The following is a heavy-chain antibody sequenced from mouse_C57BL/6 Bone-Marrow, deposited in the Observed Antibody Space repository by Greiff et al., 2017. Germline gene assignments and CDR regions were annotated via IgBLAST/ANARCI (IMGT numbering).Heavy chain of an antibody. Sequence: EVQGVESGGGLVKPGGSLKLSCAASGFTFSSYAMSWVRQTPENRLEWVATISDGGSYTYYPDNVKGRFTISRDNAKNNLYLQMSHLKSEDTAMYYCAGGDYFDYWGQGTTLTVSS. CDR2: ISDGGSYT. CDR3: AGGDYFDY. J-gene: IGHJ2*01. V-gene: IGHV5-4*01. CDR1: GFTFSSYA.